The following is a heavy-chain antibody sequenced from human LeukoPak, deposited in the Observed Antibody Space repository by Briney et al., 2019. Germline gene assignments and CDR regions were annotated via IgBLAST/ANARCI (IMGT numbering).Heavy chain of an antibody. D-gene: IGHD3-22*01. CDR1: GFTFSNFP. J-gene: IGHJ4*02. CDR2: ISTDGDST. Sequence: GGSLRLPCSASGFTFSNFPMHWVRQAPGKGLEYVSAISTDGDSTYYAHSVKGRFTISRDNSKNALALHMGSLRVEDTAVYYCVKAILFGSVSYYGGWGQGTLVNVSS. V-gene: IGHV3-64D*09. CDR3: VKAILFGSVSYYGG.